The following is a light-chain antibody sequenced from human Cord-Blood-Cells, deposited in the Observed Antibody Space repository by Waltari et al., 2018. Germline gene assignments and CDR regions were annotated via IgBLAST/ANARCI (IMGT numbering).Light chain of an antibody. CDR1: QSISSY. CDR3: QQSYSTPFT. V-gene: IGKV1-39*01. Sequence: DIQMTQSPSSLSASVGDRVTITCRASQSISSYLNWYQQKPGKAPKRLIYAASSLQSGVPSWFSGSGSGTDFTLTISSLQPEDFATYYCQQSYSTPFTFGPGTKVDIK. J-gene: IGKJ3*01. CDR2: AAS.